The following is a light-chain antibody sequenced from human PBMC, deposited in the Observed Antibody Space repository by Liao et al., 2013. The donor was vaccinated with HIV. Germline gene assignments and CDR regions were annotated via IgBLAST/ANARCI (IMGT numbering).Light chain of an antibody. CDR3: QVWDSGSDQQV. CDR2: QST. V-gene: IGLV3-1*01. J-gene: IGLJ3*02. Sequence: SYELTQPPSVSVSPGQTASITCSGNMLGDKYASWYQQRPGQSPVLVIYQSTKRPSGIPERFSGSNSGNTATLTLSGVEAGDEADYYCQVWDSGSDQQVFGGGTKLTVL. CDR1: MLGDKY.